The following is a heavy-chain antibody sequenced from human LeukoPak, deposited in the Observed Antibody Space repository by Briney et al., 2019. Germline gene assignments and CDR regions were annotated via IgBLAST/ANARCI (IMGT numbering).Heavy chain of an antibody. CDR1: LDSTTSNF. CDR2: IHRSGSP. CDR3: AREILGGFNPGAY. V-gene: IGHV4-4*02. Sequence: SETLSLTCTVSLDSTTSNFWSWVRQPPGKGLEWIGEIHRSGSPNYNPSLQSRVTISIDRARNQIALELSSVTAADTAVYYCAREILGGFNPGAYWGQGTLVTVSS. D-gene: IGHD1-14*01. J-gene: IGHJ4*02.